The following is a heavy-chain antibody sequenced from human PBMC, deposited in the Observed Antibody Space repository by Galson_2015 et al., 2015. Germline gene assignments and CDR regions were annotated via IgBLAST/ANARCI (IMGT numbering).Heavy chain of an antibody. D-gene: IGHD3-10*01. J-gene: IGHJ4*03. V-gene: IGHV3-74*01. CDR1: GFTFSSYW. Sequence: SLRLSCAASGFTFSSYWMHWVRQAPGKGLVWVSRINSDGSSTSYADSVKGRFTISRDNAKNTRYLQMNSLRAEDTAVYYCASAATYYGSGSYYNNYWGQGTLVPLSS. CDR3: ASAATYYGSGSYYNNY. CDR2: INSDGSST.